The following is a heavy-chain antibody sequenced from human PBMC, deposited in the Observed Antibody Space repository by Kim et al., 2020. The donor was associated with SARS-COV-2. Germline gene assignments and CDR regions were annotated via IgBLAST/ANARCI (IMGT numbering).Heavy chain of an antibody. Sequence: GGSLRLSCVVSGFNFAAYWMRWVRQAPGKGLEWVARIKEDGTETYYVESVEGRFTISRDNAKNSLFLQMNSLSAEDTAVYYCARDRKYSLDYWGQGTLVTVSS. D-gene: IGHD2-15*01. V-gene: IGHV3-7*01. CDR3: ARDRKYSLDY. CDR1: GFNFAAYW. CDR2: IKEDGTET. J-gene: IGHJ4*02.